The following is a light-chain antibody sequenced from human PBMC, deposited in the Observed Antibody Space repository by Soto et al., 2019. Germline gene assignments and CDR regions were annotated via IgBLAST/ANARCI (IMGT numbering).Light chain of an antibody. CDR1: QSVSSSY. J-gene: IGKJ1*01. V-gene: IGKV3-20*01. CDR3: QQYGSSPPFT. Sequence: EIVLTQSPCTLSVSPGERATLSCRSTQSVSSSYLAWYQNKPGQAPRLLLYGASSRATGIPDRFGGSGSGTDLTLTISRLEPEDFAVYYCQQYGSSPPFTFGQGTKVDI. CDR2: GAS.